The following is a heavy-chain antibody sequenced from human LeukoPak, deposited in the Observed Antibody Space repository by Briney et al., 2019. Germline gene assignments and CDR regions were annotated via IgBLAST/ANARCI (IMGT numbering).Heavy chain of an antibody. J-gene: IGHJ4*02. CDR3: ARGSPGIAAAGLDY. Sequence: PGGSLGLSCAAPGFTLNGYWMHWVRQAPGRGLVWVSRINSDGSTTSYADSVKGRFTISRDNSKNSLYLQMNSLRAEDTAVYYCARGSPGIAAAGLDYWGQGTLVAVSS. D-gene: IGHD6-13*01. CDR2: INSDGSTT. V-gene: IGHV3-74*01. CDR1: GFTLNGYW.